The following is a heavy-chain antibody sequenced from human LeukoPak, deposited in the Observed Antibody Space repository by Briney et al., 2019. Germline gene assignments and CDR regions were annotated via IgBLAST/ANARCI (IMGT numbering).Heavy chain of an antibody. Sequence: GRSLRLSCAASGSIFGSYGMHWVRQAPGKGLEWVAVIWYDGSKEFYADSVKGRFTISRDNSKSRLSLQMNSLRAEDTAMYYCVGASAEGYFDSWGQGTLVTVSA. CDR1: GSIFGSYG. V-gene: IGHV3-33*01. J-gene: IGHJ4*02. CDR2: IWYDGSKE. CDR3: VGASAEGYFDS. D-gene: IGHD2-2*01.